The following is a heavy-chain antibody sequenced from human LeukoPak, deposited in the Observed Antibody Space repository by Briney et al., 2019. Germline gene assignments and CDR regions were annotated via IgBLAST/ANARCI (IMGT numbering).Heavy chain of an antibody. CDR1: GFTFSSYS. CDR3: ARTYDFGIGPPGDAFDN. D-gene: IGHD3-3*01. CDR2: IRGRSDTT. V-gene: IGHV3-48*01. Sequence: GGSLRLSCAASGFTFSSYSMNWVRQAPGKGLGWIAFIRGRSDTTYYADSVQGRFTISRDNAEDSVYLQMNSLRVEDTAVYYCARTYDFGIGPPGDAFDNWGQGTLVTVFS. J-gene: IGHJ3*02.